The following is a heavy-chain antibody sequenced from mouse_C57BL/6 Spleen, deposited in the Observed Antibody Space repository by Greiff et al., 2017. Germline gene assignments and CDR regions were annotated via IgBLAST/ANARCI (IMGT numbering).Heavy chain of an antibody. CDR1: GYEFSSSW. V-gene: IGHV1-82*01. Sequence: VQLQQSGPELVKPGASVKISCTASGYEFSSSWMNWVKQRPGKGLEWIGRIYPGDGDTHYNGTFKGKATLTADKSSSTAYMQLSSLTSEDSSVYFWARGDRSGQAYWGQGTLVTVSA. CDR3: ARGDRSGQAY. D-gene: IGHD2-14*01. CDR2: IYPGDGDT. J-gene: IGHJ3*01.